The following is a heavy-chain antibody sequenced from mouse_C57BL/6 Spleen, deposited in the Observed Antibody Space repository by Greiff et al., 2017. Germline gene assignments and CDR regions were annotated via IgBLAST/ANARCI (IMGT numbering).Heavy chain of an antibody. CDR3: ARGDYYGSSMMDY. Sequence: VQLQQSGAELVRPGSSVKLSCKASGYTFTSYWMDWVKQRPGQGLEWIGNIYPSDSETHYNQKFKDKATLTVDKSSSTAYMQLSSLTSEDSAVYYCARGDYYGSSMMDYWGQGTSVTVSS. J-gene: IGHJ4*01. V-gene: IGHV1-61*01. CDR2: IYPSDSET. CDR1: GYTFTSYW. D-gene: IGHD1-1*01.